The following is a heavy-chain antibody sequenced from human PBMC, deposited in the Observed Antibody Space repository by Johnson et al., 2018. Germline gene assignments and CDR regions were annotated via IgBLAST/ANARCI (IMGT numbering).Heavy chain of an antibody. CDR2: INPKSGNT. J-gene: IGHJ6*03. V-gene: IGHV1-8*01. CDR1: GYTFTNYD. Sequence: VQLVESGAEVRKPGASVKVSCKASGYTFTNYDINWVRQATGQGLEWMGWINPKSGNTGYSQKFKGRVTMTRNTAISTAYMELSSLRSEATAVYYCVCDHCSDYKVEDYHVDVWGTGTTVTVSS. D-gene: IGHD4-11*01. CDR3: VCDHCSDYKVEDYHVDV.